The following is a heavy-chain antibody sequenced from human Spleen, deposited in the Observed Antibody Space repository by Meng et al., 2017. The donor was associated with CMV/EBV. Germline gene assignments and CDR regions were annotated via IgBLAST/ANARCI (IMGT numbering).Heavy chain of an antibody. J-gene: IGHJ4*02. CDR1: GFTLCGYY. D-gene: IGHD2-8*01. CDR3: ARAPGINGGYTGY. CDR2: IIPIFGTA. V-gene: IGHV1-69*13. Sequence: LVQFGAEVKEPGASVKVSCNASGFTLCGYYMQWVRQAPGQGLEWMGVIIPIFGTANYAQKFQGRVTITADESTSTAYMELSSLRSEDTAVYYCARAPGINGGYTGYWGQGTLVTVSS.